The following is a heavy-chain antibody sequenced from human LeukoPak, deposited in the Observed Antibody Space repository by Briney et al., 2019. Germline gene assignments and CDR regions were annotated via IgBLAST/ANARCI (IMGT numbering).Heavy chain of an antibody. V-gene: IGHV3-74*01. Sequence: GGSLRLSCAASGFNLRDYWMHWVRQAPGKGLVWVSRLGTDGTYTNYADSVTGRFTISRDNAKNTLYLQMDSLRAEDTSFYYCVRDPSNSGNWFRLWGQGTLVTVSS. CDR3: VRDPSNSGNWFRL. D-gene: IGHD4-11*01. J-gene: IGHJ5*02. CDR1: GFNLRDYW. CDR2: LGTDGTYT.